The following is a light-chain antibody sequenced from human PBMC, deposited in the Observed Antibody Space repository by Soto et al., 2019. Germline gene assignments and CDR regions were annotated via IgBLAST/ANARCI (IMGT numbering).Light chain of an antibody. CDR2: QTS. CDR1: QYINTR. V-gene: IGKV3-11*01. J-gene: IGKJ1*01. Sequence: EIFLTQSPATLSSFPGDSDTLSRRASQYINTRLAWYQHRPGQSPRLLIYQTSIRAAGIPARFSASGTGTYFTLTISDVQPEDFAVYYCHQRQSWPRTFGQGTKVDIK. CDR3: HQRQSWPRT.